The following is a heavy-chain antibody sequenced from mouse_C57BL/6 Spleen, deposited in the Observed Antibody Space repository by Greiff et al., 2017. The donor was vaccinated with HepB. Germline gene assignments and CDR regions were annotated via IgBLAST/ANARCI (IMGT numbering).Heavy chain of an antibody. Sequence: EVQLQQSGPELVKPGASVKISCKASGYSFTGYYMNWVKQSPEKSLEWIGEINPSTGGTTYNQKFKAKATLTVDKSSSTAYMQLKSLTSEDSAVYYCARATVSFDYWGQGTTLTVSS. CDR1: GYSFTGYY. CDR3: ARATVSFDY. D-gene: IGHD6-1*01. V-gene: IGHV1-42*01. J-gene: IGHJ2*01. CDR2: INPSTGGT.